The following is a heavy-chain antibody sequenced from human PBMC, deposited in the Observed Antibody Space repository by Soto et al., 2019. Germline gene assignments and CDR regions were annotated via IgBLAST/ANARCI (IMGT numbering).Heavy chain of an antibody. V-gene: IGHV1-2*02. Sequence: ASVKVSCKDSGYNFNRYYMHWVRQAPGPGLEWMGWISPHTGGTTYAQKFQGRVTMTRDTSVSTAFIELSRLGSDDTAVYYCARAGQMVINPYYHPMDVWGQGTTVTVS. J-gene: IGHJ6*02. CDR1: GYNFNRYY. D-gene: IGHD3-22*01. CDR3: ARAGQMVINPYYHPMDV. CDR2: ISPHTGGT.